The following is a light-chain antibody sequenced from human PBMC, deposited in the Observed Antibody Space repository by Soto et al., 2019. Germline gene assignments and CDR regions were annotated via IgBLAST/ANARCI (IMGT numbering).Light chain of an antibody. Sequence: DIQMTQSPSTLSASVGDRVTITCRASQSISSWLAWYQQKPGKAPKLLIYKASSLESGVPSRFSGSGSGTEFTLTISSLQPDDFATAYCQQYNSYSRTVGQGTKLEIK. V-gene: IGKV1-5*03. CDR1: QSISSW. CDR2: KAS. CDR3: QQYNSYSRT. J-gene: IGKJ2*01.